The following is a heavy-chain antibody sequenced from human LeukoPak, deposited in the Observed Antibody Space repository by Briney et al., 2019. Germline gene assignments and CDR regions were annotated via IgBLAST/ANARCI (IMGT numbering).Heavy chain of an antibody. V-gene: IGHV3-7*01. J-gene: IGHJ4*02. CDR1: GFTFSSYW. CDR3: ARDRVIYFDY. D-gene: IGHD3-22*01. CDR2: IKQDGGEK. Sequence: GGSLRLSCAASGFTFSSYWMSWVRQAPGKGLEWVANIKQDGGEKYYVESVKGRFTISRDNVKYSLYLQMNSLRVEDTAVYYCARDRVIYFDYWGQGTLVTVSS.